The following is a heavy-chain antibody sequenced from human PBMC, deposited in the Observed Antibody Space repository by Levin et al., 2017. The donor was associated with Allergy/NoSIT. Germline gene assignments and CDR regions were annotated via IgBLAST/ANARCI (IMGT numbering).Heavy chain of an antibody. CDR3: ARWGAGWYFDN. CDR2: ISFDDSNE. D-gene: IGHD6-19*01. J-gene: IGHJ4*02. CDR1: GFTFGSYV. V-gene: IGHV3-30*03. Sequence: RGGSLRLSCTASGFTFGSYVIHWVRQAPGKGLEWVAIISFDDSNEYYADSVKGRFTFSRDNSKNTLYLQMNSLRSEDTAMYFCARWGAGWYFDNWGKGTPVTVSS.